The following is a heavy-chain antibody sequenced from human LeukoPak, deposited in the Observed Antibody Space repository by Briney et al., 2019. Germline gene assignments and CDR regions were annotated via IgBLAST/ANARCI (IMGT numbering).Heavy chain of an antibody. V-gene: IGHV4-31*03. CDR3: ARGRSGSYASGALYY. Sequence: SETLSLTCTVSGGSISSGGYYWSWIRQHPGKGLEWIGYIYYSGSTYYNPSLKSRVTISVDTSKNQFSLKLSSVTAADTAVYYCARGRSGSYASGALYYWGQGTLVTVSS. J-gene: IGHJ4*02. CDR1: GGSISSGGYY. D-gene: IGHD1-26*01. CDR2: IYYSGST.